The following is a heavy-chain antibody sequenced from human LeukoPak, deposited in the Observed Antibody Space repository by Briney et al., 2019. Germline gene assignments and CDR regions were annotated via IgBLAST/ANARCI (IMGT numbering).Heavy chain of an antibody. CDR1: GYTFTSYG. D-gene: IGHD2-2*01. CDR2: ISAYNGNT. J-gene: IGHJ4*02. Sequence: ASVKVSCKASGYTFTSYGISWVRQAPGQGLEWMGWISAYNGNTNYAQKLQGRVTMTTDTSTSTAYMELRSLRSDDTAVYYCARVPKYLLLSDILPYFDYWGQGTLVTVSS. V-gene: IGHV1-18*01. CDR3: ARVPKYLLLSDILPYFDY.